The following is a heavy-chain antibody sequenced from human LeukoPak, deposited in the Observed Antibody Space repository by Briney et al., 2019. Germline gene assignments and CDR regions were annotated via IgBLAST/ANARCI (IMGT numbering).Heavy chain of an antibody. Sequence: SETLSLTCAVSGGSISGYYWSWIRQPAGKGLEWIGRIYTSGSTNYNPSLKSRVTMSVDTSKNQFSLKLSSVTAADTAVYYCARDTHYYYYMDVWGKGTTVTVSS. J-gene: IGHJ6*03. V-gene: IGHV4-4*07. CDR3: ARDTHYYYYMDV. CDR2: IYTSGST. CDR1: GGSISGYY.